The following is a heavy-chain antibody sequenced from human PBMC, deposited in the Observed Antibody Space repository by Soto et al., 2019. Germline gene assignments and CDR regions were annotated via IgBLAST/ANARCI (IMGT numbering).Heavy chain of an antibody. CDR1: GFTFSSYA. Sequence: GGSLRLSCAASGFTFSSYAMSWVRQAAGKGLEWVSGISSGGGNTDYADSVKGRFTISRDNSKNTLYLQMNSLRAEDTAVYYCARKGGNYYDSSGYYYTFDYWGQGTLVTVSS. V-gene: IGHV3-23*01. CDR3: ARKGGNYYDSSGYYYTFDY. CDR2: ISSGGGNT. J-gene: IGHJ4*02. D-gene: IGHD3-22*01.